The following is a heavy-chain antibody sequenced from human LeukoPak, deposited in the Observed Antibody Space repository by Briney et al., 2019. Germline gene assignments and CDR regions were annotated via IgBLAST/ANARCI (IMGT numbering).Heavy chain of an antibody. J-gene: IGHJ6*03. Sequence: PSETLSLTCTVSGGSISSYYWSWIRQPPGKGLEWIGYIYTSGSTNYNPSLKSRVTISVDTSKNQFSLKLSSVTAADTAVYYCARQFYYYMDVWGKGTTVTVSS. V-gene: IGHV4-4*09. CDR1: GGSISSYY. CDR3: ARQFYYYMDV. CDR2: IYTSGST.